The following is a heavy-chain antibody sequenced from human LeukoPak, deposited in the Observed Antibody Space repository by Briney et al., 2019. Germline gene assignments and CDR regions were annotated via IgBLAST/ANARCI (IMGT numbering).Heavy chain of an antibody. D-gene: IGHD3-10*01. CDR2: ISGRGGST. V-gene: IGHV3-23*01. CDR3: ASKGLLLWFGELLFPY. CDR1: GFTFSSYA. Sequence: GGSLRLSCAASGFTFSSYAMSWVRQAPGKGLEWVSAISGRGGSTYYADSVKGRFTISIDNSKNTLYLQMNSLRAEDTAVYYCASKGLLLWFGELLFPYWGQGTLVTVSS. J-gene: IGHJ4*02.